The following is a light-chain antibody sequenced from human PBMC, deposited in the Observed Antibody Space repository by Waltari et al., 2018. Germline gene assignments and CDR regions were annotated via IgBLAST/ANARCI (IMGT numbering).Light chain of an antibody. J-gene: IGLJ2*01. CDR2: EVS. Sequence: QSALTQPPSASGSPGQSVTISCTGTSSDVGGFDYVSWYQQHPGKVPRLMIYEVSKPPSGVPDRFPGSKSGNTASLTVSGLQVEDEADYYCSSFAGSSQMLFGGGTKLTVL. CDR3: SSFAGSSQML. CDR1: SSDVGGFDY. V-gene: IGLV2-8*01.